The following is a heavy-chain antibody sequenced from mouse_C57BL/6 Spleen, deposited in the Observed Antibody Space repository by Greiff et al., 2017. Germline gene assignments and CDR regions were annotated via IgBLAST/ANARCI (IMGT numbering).Heavy chain of an antibody. J-gene: IGHJ2*01. CDR3: AREGITTVVATDYFDY. CDR2: IDPNSGGT. V-gene: IGHV1-72*01. D-gene: IGHD1-1*01. Sequence: QVQLQQSGAELVKPGASVKLSCKASGYTFTSYWMHWVKQRPGRGLEWIGRIDPNSGGTKYNEKFKSKATLTVDKPSSTAYMQLSSLTSEDSAVYYCAREGITTVVATDYFDYWGQGTTLTVSS. CDR1: GYTFTSYW.